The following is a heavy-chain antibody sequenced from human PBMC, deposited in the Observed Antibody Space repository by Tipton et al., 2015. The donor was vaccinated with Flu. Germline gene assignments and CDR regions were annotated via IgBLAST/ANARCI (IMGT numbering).Heavy chain of an antibody. CDR3: ARGSGSATGLTFFL. V-gene: IGHV4-59*01. CDR2: VYYTGST. Sequence: TLSLTCTVSGGSIRGYYWNWIRQFPGKGLEWIGFVYYTGSTNYKSSLKSRVTISTDTSTNQVSLKMNSVIAADTAVYYCARGSGSATGLTFFLWGQGTLVTVSS. D-gene: IGHD3-10*01. CDR1: GGSIRGYY. J-gene: IGHJ4*02.